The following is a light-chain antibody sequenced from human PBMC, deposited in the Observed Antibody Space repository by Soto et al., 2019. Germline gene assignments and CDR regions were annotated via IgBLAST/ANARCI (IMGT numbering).Light chain of an antibody. CDR1: SSDVGAYNY. V-gene: IGLV2-8*01. CDR3: SSYAGSNMIV. CDR2: EVN. Sequence: QSVLTQPPSASGSPGQSVTISCTGTSSDVGAYNYVSWYQQHPGKAPKLVIFEVNRRPSGVPDRFSGSKSGNTASLTVSGLQAVDEADYYCSSYAGSNMIVFGSGTKVTVL. J-gene: IGLJ1*01.